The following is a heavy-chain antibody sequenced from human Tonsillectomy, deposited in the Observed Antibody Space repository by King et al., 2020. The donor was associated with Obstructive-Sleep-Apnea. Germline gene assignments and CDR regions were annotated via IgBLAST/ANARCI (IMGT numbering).Heavy chain of an antibody. CDR2: ISSSNTGSTI. V-gene: IGHV3-11*01. CDR1: GITLSDYY. CDR3: ARRVAFDV. Sequence: VQLVESGGGLVKPGRSLRLSCAGSGITLSDYYMSWIRQAPGKGLEWVAYISSSNTGSTIYYSDSLKGRFAISRDNAKNSVYLQMNSLTAEDTAVYYCARRVAFDVWGQGTTVIVSS. J-gene: IGHJ3*01.